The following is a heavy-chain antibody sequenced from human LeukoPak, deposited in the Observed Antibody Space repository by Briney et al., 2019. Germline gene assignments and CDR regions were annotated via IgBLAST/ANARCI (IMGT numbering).Heavy chain of an antibody. V-gene: IGHV4-34*01. CDR3: AVQATVTTSDVDY. CDR2: INHSGST. J-gene: IGHJ4*02. D-gene: IGHD4-17*01. Sequence: PSETLSLTCAVYGGSFSGYYWSWIRQPPGKGLEWIGEINHSGSTNYNPSLKSRVTISVDTSKNQFSLKLSSVTAADTAVYYCAVQATVTTSDVDYWGQRTLVTVSS. CDR1: GGSFSGYY.